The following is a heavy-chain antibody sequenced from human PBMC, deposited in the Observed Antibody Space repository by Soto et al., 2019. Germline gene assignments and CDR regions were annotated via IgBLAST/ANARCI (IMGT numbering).Heavy chain of an antibody. D-gene: IGHD3-3*01. V-gene: IGHV3-53*04. CDR1: GIPVSSNY. J-gene: IGHJ6*02. Sequence: EVQLVESGGGLVQPGGSLRLSCVASGIPVSSNYMTWVRQAPGKGLEWVSVLHSGGDTYYANSVKGRFTISRHDSTTTVFLQMNSLTAQDTAVYYCARVGPYYAAARMDVWGQGTTVTVSS. CDR3: ARVGPYYAAARMDV. CDR2: LHSGGDT.